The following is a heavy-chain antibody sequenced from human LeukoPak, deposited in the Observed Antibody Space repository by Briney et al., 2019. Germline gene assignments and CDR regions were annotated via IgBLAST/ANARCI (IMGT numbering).Heavy chain of an antibody. CDR2: ISAYNGNT. CDR1: GYIFTSRG. V-gene: IGHV1-18*01. D-gene: IGHD6-19*01. J-gene: IGHJ6*02. Sequence: ASVKVSCKASGYIFTSRGITWVRHAPGQGLEWMGWISAYNGNTNYAQNVQGRVTVTRDTSTSTAYMELRSLRSDDTAVYFCARDLPGAAVEGTTRGMDVWGQGTTVPVSS. CDR3: ARDLPGAAVEGTTRGMDV.